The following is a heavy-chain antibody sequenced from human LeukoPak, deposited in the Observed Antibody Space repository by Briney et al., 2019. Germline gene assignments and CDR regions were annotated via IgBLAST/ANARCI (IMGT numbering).Heavy chain of an antibody. CDR1: GGSFSGYY. CDR2: INHSGST. V-gene: IGHV4-34*01. CDR3: ARGNLVAATPFDY. Sequence: PSETLSLTCAVYGGSFSGYYWSWIRQPPGKGLEWIGEINHSGSTNYNPSLKSRVTISVDTSKNQFSLKLSSVTAADMAVYYCARGNLVAATPFDYWGQGTLVTVSS. J-gene: IGHJ4*02. D-gene: IGHD2-15*01.